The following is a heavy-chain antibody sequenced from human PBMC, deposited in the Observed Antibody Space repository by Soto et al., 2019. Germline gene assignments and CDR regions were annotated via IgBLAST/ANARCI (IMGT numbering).Heavy chain of an antibody. CDR2: IYPSDSDT. J-gene: IGHJ4*02. D-gene: IGHD3-3*01. V-gene: IGHV5-51*01. Sequence: PGEALQLSCEGSGYNVASYWIAWVLQMPGKGLELMGIIYPSDSDTRYRPSFQGQVTISADKSISSAYLQWSSLRASDTAMYYCARGGVSTRTFDYWGQGTPVTVSS. CDR1: GYNVASYW. CDR3: ARGGVSTRTFDY.